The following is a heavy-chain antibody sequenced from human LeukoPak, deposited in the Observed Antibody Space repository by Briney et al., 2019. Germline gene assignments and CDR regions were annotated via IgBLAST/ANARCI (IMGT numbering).Heavy chain of an antibody. CDR1: GGSISSGGYS. D-gene: IGHD3-22*01. CDR2: MYHSGNT. J-gene: IGHJ3*02. V-gene: IGHV4-30-2*01. CDR3: VRGYYYDSSGYWVRAFDI. Sequence: SETLSLTCAVSGGSISSGGYSWSWVRQPPGKGLEWIGYMYHSGNTHYKPSLKSRVTISVDRYKNQFSLKLSSVTAADTAVYYCVRGYYYDSSGYWVRAFDIWGQGTMVTVSS.